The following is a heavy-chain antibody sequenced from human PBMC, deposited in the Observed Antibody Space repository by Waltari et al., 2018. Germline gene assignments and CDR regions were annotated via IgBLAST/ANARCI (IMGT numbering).Heavy chain of an antibody. CDR2: SSGSGTST. Sequence: EVQLLESGGGLVQPGGSLRLSCAASGFAFSSYAMNWVRQAPGKGLEWVSVSSGSGTSTYYADSVKGRFTISRDNSKNTLYLQMNSLRAEDTAVYYCAKGDSYGFTGLFDSWGQGTLVTVSS. J-gene: IGHJ4*02. CDR1: GFAFSSYA. D-gene: IGHD5-18*01. V-gene: IGHV3-23*01. CDR3: AKGDSYGFTGLFDS.